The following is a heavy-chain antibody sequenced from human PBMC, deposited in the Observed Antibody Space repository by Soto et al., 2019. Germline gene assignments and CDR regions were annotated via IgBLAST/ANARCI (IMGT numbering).Heavy chain of an antibody. CDR3: SRERPSVAAALHTKCWLDP. V-gene: IGHV1-46*03. CDR1: AYTFTIYY. CDR2: INPSGGST. Sequence: ASVKVSCKAFAYTFTIYYMHWVRQAPGQGLEWMGIINPSGGSTSYAQKFQGRVTMTRDTSTSTVYMELSSLRSEDTAVYYCSRERPSVAAALHTKCWLDPWGQGTLVTVSS. D-gene: IGHD6-13*01. J-gene: IGHJ5*02.